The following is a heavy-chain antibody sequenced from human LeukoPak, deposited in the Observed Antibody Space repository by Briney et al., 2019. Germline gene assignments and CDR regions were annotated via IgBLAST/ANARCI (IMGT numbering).Heavy chain of an antibody. CDR2: INPNSGGT. CDR1: GYTFTGYY. D-gene: IGHD3-16*02. V-gene: IGHV1-2*04. Sequence: ASVKVSCKASGYTFTGYYMHWVRQAPGQGLEWMGWINPNSGGTNYAQKFQGWVTMTRDTSISTAYMEPSRLRSDDTAVYYCARGDYVWGSYRFCDYWGQGTLVTVSS. J-gene: IGHJ4*02. CDR3: ARGDYVWGSYRFCDY.